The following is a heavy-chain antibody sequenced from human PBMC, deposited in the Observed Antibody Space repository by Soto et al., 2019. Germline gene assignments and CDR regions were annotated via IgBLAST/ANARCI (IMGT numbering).Heavy chain of an antibody. CDR3: ARSRDIVVVPAAKNYYGMDV. CDR1: GYSCISYW. Sequence: KISCKGSGYSCISYWIGWVRQIPGKGLEWMGIIYPGDSDTRYSPSFQGQVTISADKSISTAYLQWSSLKASDTAMYYCARSRDIVVVPAAKNYYGMDVWGQGTTVTVSS. V-gene: IGHV5-51*01. CDR2: IYPGDSDT. D-gene: IGHD2-2*01. J-gene: IGHJ6*02.